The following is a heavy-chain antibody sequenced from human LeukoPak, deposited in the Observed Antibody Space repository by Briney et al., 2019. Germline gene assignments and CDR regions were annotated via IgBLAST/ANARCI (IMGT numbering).Heavy chain of an antibody. CDR3: AREDTVRGVTKPSNWFDP. CDR1: GYTFTGYY. V-gene: IGHV1-2*02. J-gene: IGHJ5*02. D-gene: IGHD3-10*01. CDR2: INPNSGGT. Sequence: ASVKVSCKASGYTFTGYYMHWVRQAPGQGLEWMGWINPNSGGTNHAQKFQGRVTMTRDTSISTAYMELSRLRSDDTAVYYCAREDTVRGVTKPSNWFDPWGQGTLVTVSS.